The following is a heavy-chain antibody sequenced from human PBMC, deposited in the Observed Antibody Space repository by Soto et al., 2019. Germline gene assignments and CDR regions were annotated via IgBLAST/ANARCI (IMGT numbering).Heavy chain of an antibody. Sequence: GGSLRLSCAASGFTFSNAWMNWVRQAPGKGLEWVGRIKSKTDGGTTDYAAPVKGRVTDSRDTSKLKLCMLMNRLKTVCSCVYYCGGSEQPGDYWGQGTLVTVSS. D-gene: IGHD6-25*01. CDR3: GGSEQPGDY. J-gene: IGHJ4*02. CDR2: IKSKTDGGTT. CDR1: GFTFSNAW. V-gene: IGHV3-15*07.